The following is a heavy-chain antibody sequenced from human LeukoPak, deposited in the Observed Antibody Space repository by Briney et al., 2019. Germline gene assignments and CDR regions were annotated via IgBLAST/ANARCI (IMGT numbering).Heavy chain of an antibody. CDR3: TLWANYDSSGPTNY. J-gene: IGHJ4*02. CDR1: GFTFGDYA. V-gene: IGHV3-49*03. Sequence: PGGSLRLSCTASGFTFGDYAMSWFRQAPGKGLEWVGFIRSKAYGGTTEYAASVKGIFTISRDDSKSIAYLQMNSLKTEDTAVYYCTLWANYDSSGPTNYWGQGTLVTVSS. CDR2: IRSKAYGGTT. D-gene: IGHD3-22*01.